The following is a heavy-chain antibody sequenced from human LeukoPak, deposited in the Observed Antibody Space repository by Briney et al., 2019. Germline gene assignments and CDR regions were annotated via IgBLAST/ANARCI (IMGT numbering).Heavy chain of an antibody. V-gene: IGHV3-21*01. CDR1: GFTFSSYS. J-gene: IGHJ4*02. CDR2: ISSSSYI. D-gene: IGHD5-12*01. CDR3: ARGGGYDLYFDY. Sequence: GGSLRLSCAASGFTFSSYSMNWVRQAPGKGLEWVSSISSSSYIYYADSVKGRFTISRDNAKNSLYLQMNSLRAEDTAVYYCARGGGYDLYFDYWGQGTLVTVSS.